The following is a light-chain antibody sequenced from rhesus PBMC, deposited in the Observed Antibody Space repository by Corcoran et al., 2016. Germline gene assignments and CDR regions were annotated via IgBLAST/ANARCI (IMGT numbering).Light chain of an antibody. J-gene: IGKJ4*01. CDR1: QSVGSY. CDR2: GAP. Sequence: ETVVTQSPATLSLSPGEIATLSCRASQSVGSYLAWYQQKPGQAPRLLIYGAPSRAPGIPDRFSGSGSGTDFTLTLSSLEPEDVGVYYCQQSSNLSLTFGGGTKVERK. CDR3: QQSSNLSLT. V-gene: IGKV3-24*04.